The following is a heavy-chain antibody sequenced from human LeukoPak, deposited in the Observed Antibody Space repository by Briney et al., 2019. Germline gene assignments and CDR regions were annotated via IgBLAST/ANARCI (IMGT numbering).Heavy chain of an antibody. Sequence: GGSLRLSCAASGLTFSSYSMNWVRQAPGKGLEWVSSISSSSSYIYYADSVKGRFTISRDNAKNSLYLQMNSLRVEDTAVYYCARGTGYGFSPIVRYYYMDVWGKGTTVTVSS. J-gene: IGHJ6*03. V-gene: IGHV3-21*01. CDR1: GLTFSSYS. CDR3: ARGTGYGFSPIVRYYYMDV. CDR2: ISSSSSYI. D-gene: IGHD5-18*01.